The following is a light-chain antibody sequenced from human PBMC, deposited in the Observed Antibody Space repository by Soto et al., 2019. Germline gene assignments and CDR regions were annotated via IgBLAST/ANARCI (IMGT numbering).Light chain of an antibody. CDR3: SSYTSSSTLDVV. J-gene: IGLJ2*01. CDR2: EVN. V-gene: IGLV2-14*01. Sequence: QSALTQPASASGSPGQSITISCTGTSSDVGGYNYVSWYQQHPGKAPKLMIYEVNNRPSGVSNRFSGSKSGNTASLTISGLQAEDEADYYCSSYTSSSTLDVVFGGGTKLTVL. CDR1: SSDVGGYNY.